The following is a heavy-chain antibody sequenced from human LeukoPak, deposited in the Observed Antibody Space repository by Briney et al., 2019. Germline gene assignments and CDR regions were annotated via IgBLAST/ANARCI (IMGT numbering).Heavy chain of an antibody. J-gene: IGHJ4*02. CDR3: AKGVLGYCSGGSCYLDY. D-gene: IGHD2-15*01. CDR2: ISGSGGST. Sequence: GGSLRLSCAASGFTFSSFAMSWVRQAPGKGLEWVSGISGSGGSTYYADSVRGRFTISRDNSKNTLYLQLNSLRAEDTAVYYCAKGVLGYCSGGSCYLDYWGQGNLVTVSS. CDR1: GFTFSSFA. V-gene: IGHV3-23*01.